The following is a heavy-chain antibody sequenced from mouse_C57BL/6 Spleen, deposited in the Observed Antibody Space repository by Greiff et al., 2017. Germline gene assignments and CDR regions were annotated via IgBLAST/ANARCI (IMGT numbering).Heavy chain of an antibody. D-gene: IGHD2-5*01. V-gene: IGHV3-4*01. Sequence: DVKLVESGPALVKPSQTVSLTCTFTGYSITNGNHWWNWIRPVSGSKLEWIGYLSTSGSTDSNPSLKSRLPITRDTSKNQLFLQLNSVTTEDIATYYCARAYYSNFHFDYWGQGTTLTVSS. CDR3: ARAYYSNFHFDY. CDR2: LSTSGST. CDR1: GYSITNGNHW. J-gene: IGHJ2*01.